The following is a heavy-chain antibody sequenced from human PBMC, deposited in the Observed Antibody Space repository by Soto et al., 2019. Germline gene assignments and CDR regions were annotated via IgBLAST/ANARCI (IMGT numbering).Heavy chain of an antibody. D-gene: IGHD3-10*01. Sequence: KTSETLSLTCAVSGGSISSGGYSWSWIRQPPGKGLEWIGYIYHSGSTYYNPSLKSRVTISVDRSKNQFSLKLSSVTAADTAVYYCARGRGLFDYWGQGTLVTVSS. CDR1: GGSISSGGYS. J-gene: IGHJ4*02. CDR2: IYHSGST. CDR3: ARGRGLFDY. V-gene: IGHV4-30-2*01.